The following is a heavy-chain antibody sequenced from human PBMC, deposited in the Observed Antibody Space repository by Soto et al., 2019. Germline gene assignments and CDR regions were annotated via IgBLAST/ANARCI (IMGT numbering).Heavy chain of an antibody. D-gene: IGHD2-15*01. J-gene: IGHJ5*02. CDR2: INAGNGNT. V-gene: IGHV1-3*01. CDR3: ARGGPDIVVVVAASPLEWFDT. Sequence: QVQLVQSGAEVKKPGASVKVSCKASGYTFTSYAMHWVRQAPGQRLEWMGWINAGNGNTKYSQKFQGRVTHTRDKSASTAYMELSSLRSEDTAVYYCARGGPDIVVVVAASPLEWFDTWGQGTLVTVSS. CDR1: GYTFTSYA.